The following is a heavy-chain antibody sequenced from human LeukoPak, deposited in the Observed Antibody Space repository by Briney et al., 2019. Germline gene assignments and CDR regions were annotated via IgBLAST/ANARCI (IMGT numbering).Heavy chain of an antibody. V-gene: IGHV4-59*01. CDR1: GGSISSYY. CDR2: IYYSGST. D-gene: IGHD6-13*01. Sequence: SETLSLTCTVSGGSISSYYWSWIRQPPGKGLEWIGYIYYSGSTNYNPSLKSRVTISVDTSKNQLSLKLSSLTAADTAVYYCARDLSLAGFDYWGQGTLVAVSS. CDR3: ARDLSLAGFDY. J-gene: IGHJ4*02.